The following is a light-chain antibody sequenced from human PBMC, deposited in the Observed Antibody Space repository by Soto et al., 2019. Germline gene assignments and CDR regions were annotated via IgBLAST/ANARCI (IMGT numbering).Light chain of an antibody. J-gene: IGKJ4*01. Sequence: DIQMTQSPSSLSASVGDRVTITCQASQDISRYFNCYQHKPGKAPKLLIYDASNLETRVPSRFSGSGSGTDFTFTISSLQPEDFATYYCQQYDNPPLTFGGRTKVDI. V-gene: IGKV1-33*01. CDR2: DAS. CDR1: QDISRY. CDR3: QQYDNPPLT.